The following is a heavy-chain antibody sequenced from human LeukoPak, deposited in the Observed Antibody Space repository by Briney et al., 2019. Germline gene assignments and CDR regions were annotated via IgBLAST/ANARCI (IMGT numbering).Heavy chain of an antibody. Sequence: EGSLRLSCAASGFTFSSYAMHWVRQAPGKGLEWVAVISYDGSNKYYADSVKGRFTISRDNSNSTLLLYLNSLRAEDTAVYYCARDDWTSWGQGTLVTVSS. D-gene: IGHD2-21*01. J-gene: IGHJ4*02. CDR3: ARDDWTS. CDR2: ISYDGSNK. CDR1: GFTFSSYA. V-gene: IGHV3-30*04.